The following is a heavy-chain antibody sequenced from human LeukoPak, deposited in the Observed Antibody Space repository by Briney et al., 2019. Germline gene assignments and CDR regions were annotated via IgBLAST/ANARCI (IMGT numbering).Heavy chain of an antibody. CDR1: GGSISSYY. Sequence: NPSETLSLTCTVSGGSISSYYWSWIRQPPGKGLEWIAYISDIGSINYNPSLKSRVTISLDTSKNQFSLKLSSVTAADTAVYYWXGHHPRNTVDFWGQGTLVTVSS. CDR2: ISDIGSI. CDR3: XGHHPRNTVDF. J-gene: IGHJ4*02. D-gene: IGHD2/OR15-2a*01. V-gene: IGHV4-59*08.